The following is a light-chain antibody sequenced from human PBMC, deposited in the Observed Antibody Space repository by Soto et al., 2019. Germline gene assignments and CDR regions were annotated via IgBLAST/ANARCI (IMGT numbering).Light chain of an antibody. J-gene: IGLJ1*01. CDR2: DVN. Sequence: ALTQPPSASGSPGQSVAISCTGTASDIGGYSFVSWYQQHPGKAPKLLIYDVNKRPSGVPDRFSGSKSGNTASLTVSGLQAEDEAEYYCSAHGGTNPYVFGTGTKLTVL. V-gene: IGLV2-8*01. CDR1: ASDIGGYSF. CDR3: SAHGGTNPYV.